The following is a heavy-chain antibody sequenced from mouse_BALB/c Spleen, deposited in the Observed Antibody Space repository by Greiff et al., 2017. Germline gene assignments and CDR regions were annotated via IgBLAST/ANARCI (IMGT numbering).Heavy chain of an antibody. V-gene: IGHV3-8*02. D-gene: IGHD2-4*01. J-gene: IGHJ3*01. CDR1: GESITSGY. CDR3: ARAFYYDYGFAY. CDR2: ISYSGST. Sequence: EVMLVESGPSLVKPSQTLSLTCSVTGESITSGYWNWIRKFPGNKLEYMGYISYSGSTYYNPSLKSRISITRDTSKNQYYLQLNSVTTEDTATYYCARAFYYDYGFAYWGQGTLVTVSA.